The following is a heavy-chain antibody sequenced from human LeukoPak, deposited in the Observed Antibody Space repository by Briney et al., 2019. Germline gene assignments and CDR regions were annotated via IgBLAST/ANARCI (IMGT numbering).Heavy chain of an antibody. Sequence: ASVKVSCKASGYTFTGYYMHWVRQAPGQGLEWMGWINPNSGGTNYAQKFQGRVTMTKDTSISTAYMELSRLRSDDTAVYYCARVAYFGGSSFVPFDYWGQGTLVTVSS. CDR3: ARVAYFGGSSFVPFDY. J-gene: IGHJ4*02. V-gene: IGHV1-2*02. D-gene: IGHD1-26*01. CDR2: INPNSGGT. CDR1: GYTFTGYY.